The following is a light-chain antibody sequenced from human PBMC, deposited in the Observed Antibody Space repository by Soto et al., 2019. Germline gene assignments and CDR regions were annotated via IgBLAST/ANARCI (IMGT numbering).Light chain of an antibody. J-gene: IGLJ1*01. CDR3: SAYAGSNTFV. V-gene: IGLV2-8*01. CDR2: EVT. CDR1: SSDVGDNY. Sequence: QSALAQPPSASGSPGQSVTMSCTGTSSDVGDNYVSWYQQHLGKAPKLIIYEVTLRPSGVPDRFSGSKSGNTASLTVSGLRADDEADYYCSAYAGSNTFVFGTGTKLTVL.